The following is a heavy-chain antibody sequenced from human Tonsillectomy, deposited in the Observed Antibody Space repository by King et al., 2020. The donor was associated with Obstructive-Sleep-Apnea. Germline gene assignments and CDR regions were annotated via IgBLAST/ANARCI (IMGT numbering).Heavy chain of an antibody. J-gene: IGHJ2*01. CDR2: ISGSGGST. D-gene: IGHD2-2*01. CDR3: AKVLFGYCSSTSCYQTPPNWYFDL. V-gene: IGHV3-23*04. Sequence: VQLVESGGGLVQPGGSLRLSCAASGFTFSSYAMSWVRQAPGKGLEWVSAISGSGGSTYYADSVKGRFTISRDNSKNTLYLQMNSLRAEDTAVYYCAKVLFGYCSSTSCYQTPPNWYFDLWGRGTLVTVSS. CDR1: GFTFSSYA.